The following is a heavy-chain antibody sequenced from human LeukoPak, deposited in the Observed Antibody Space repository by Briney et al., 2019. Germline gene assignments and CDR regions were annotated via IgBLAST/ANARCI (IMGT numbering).Heavy chain of an antibody. CDR3: ARDSRPRGGSCFDN. CDR2: IKEDGSDK. D-gene: IGHD2-15*01. V-gene: IGHV3-7*01. Sequence: GGSLRLSCAASVFSFNDYWMSWVRQAPGKGPEGVSNIKEDGSDKYYIDSVKGRFTISRDDGKNSVFLEMNSLRPEDTGLYYCARDSRPRGGSCFDNWGQGTLVTVSS. CDR1: VFSFNDYW. J-gene: IGHJ4*02.